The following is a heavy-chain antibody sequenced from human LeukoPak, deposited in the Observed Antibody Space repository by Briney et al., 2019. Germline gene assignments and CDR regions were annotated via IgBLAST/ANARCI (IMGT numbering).Heavy chain of an antibody. D-gene: IGHD2/OR15-2a*01. CDR3: ARGYYSGWYFDL. CDR1: GDSIRGYY. CDR2: IYTTGST. Sequence: RASETLSLTCPVSGDSIRGYYWSWIRQPAGKGLEWIGHIYTTGSTTYNPSLKSRVTMSVDTSKNQFSLKLNSVTAADTAVYYCARGYYSGWYFDLWGRGTLVTVSS. J-gene: IGHJ2*01. V-gene: IGHV4-4*07.